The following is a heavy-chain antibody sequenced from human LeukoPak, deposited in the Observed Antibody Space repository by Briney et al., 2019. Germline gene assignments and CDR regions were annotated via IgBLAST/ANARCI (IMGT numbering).Heavy chain of an antibody. Sequence: PSETLSLTYTVSGASLMSYYWNWIRQPPGKGLEWIGYIYHNGSPKYNPSLKSRVTMSQDTSKSQFSLKLTSVTAADAAVYFCARDSRSYEKSGYYHFDYWGQGSLVTVSS. D-gene: IGHD3-22*01. CDR2: IYHNGSP. V-gene: IGHV4-59*01. J-gene: IGHJ4*02. CDR1: GASLMSYY. CDR3: ARDSRSYEKSGYYHFDY.